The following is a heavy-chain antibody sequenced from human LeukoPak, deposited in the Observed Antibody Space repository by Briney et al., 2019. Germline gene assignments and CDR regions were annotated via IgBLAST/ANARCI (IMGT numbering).Heavy chain of an antibody. CDR2: IIPIFGTA. J-gene: IGHJ5*02. V-gene: IGHV1-69*01. Sequence: GSSVKVSCKASGGTFSIYAIRWVRQSPGEGVEWMGGIIPIFGTANSAQKFQGRVTITADESTSTAYMELSSLRSEDTAVYYGAGIWFGELSGSWFDPWGQGTLVTVSS. CDR3: AGIWFGELSGSWFDP. CDR1: GGTFSIYA. D-gene: IGHD3-10*01.